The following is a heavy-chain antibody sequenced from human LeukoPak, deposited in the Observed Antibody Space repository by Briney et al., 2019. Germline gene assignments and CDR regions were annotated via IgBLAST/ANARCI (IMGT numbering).Heavy chain of an antibody. CDR3: AKEANGGA. CDR1: GFTFSSYS. V-gene: IGHV3-21*01. D-gene: IGHD2-8*01. CDR2: ISSSSSYI. Sequence: GGSLRLSCAASGFTFSSYSMNWVRQAPGKGLEWVSSISSSSSYIYYADSVKGRFTISRDNSKNTLYLQMNSLRAEDTAVYYCAKEANGGAWGQGTLVTVSS. J-gene: IGHJ5*02.